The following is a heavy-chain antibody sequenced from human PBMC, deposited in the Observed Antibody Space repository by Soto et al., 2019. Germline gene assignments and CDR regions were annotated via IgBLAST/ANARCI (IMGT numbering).Heavy chain of an antibody. CDR2: IYPSDSDT. V-gene: IGHV5-51*01. CDR3: ARGGVSTRTFDY. Sequence: GESLKISCKGSGYNFAGYWIAWVRQMPGKGLELMGIIYPSDSDTRYRPSFQGQVTISADKSISSAYLQWSSLRASDTATYYCARGGVSTRTFDYWGQGTPGTVSS. D-gene: IGHD3-3*01. J-gene: IGHJ4*02. CDR1: GYNFAGYW.